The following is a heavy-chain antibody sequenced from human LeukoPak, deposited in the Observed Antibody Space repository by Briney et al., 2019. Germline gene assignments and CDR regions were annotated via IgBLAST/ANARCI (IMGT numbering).Heavy chain of an antibody. CDR2: INPNSGGT. D-gene: IGHD1-26*01. Sequence: ASVKVSCKASGYTFTGYYMHWVRQAPGQGLEWMGRINPNSGGTNYAQKFQGRVTMTRDTSTSTVYMELSSLRSEDTAVHYCARDREWELGYYFDYWGQGTLVTVSS. CDR1: GYTFTGYY. CDR3: ARDREWELGYYFDY. J-gene: IGHJ4*02. V-gene: IGHV1-2*06.